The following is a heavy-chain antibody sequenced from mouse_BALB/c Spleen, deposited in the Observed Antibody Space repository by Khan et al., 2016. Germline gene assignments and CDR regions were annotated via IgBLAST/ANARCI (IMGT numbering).Heavy chain of an antibody. D-gene: IGHD2-4*01. CDR2: IRSKSNNYAT. J-gene: IGHJ3*01. Sequence: EVQLQESGGGLVQPKGSLKLSCAASGFTFNTNAMNWVRQAPGKGLEWVARIRSKSNNYATYYADSVKDRFTISRDDSQSMLYLQMNNLKTEDTAMYYCVRDMITKAYWGQGTLVTISA. CDR1: GFTFNTNA. V-gene: IGHV10S3*01. CDR3: VRDMITKAY.